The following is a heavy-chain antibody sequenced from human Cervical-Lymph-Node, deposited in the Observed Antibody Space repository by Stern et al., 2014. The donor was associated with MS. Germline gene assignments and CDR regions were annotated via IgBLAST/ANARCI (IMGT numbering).Heavy chain of an antibody. V-gene: IGHV1-69*01. CDR3: ASSVGELTPEAV. CDR1: GGTFSSYA. CDR2: ISPMFGTA. Sequence: QVQLVESGAEVKKPGSSVRVSCKASGGTFSSYAISWVRQAPGQGLEWMGGISPMFGTANYAQKFQGRVTITADDSTTTAYMEVSSLRSEDTAVYYCASSVGELTPEAVWGQGTTVTVFS. D-gene: IGHD3-10*01. J-gene: IGHJ6*02.